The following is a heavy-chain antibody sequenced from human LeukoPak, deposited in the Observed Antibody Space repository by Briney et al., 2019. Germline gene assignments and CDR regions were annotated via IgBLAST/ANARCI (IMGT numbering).Heavy chain of an antibody. J-gene: IGHJ4*02. D-gene: IGHD6-13*01. CDR3: ARDRMKGEQQLVQDY. CDR1: GGTFSSYA. Sequence: ASVKVSCKASGGTFSSYAISWVRQAPGQGLEWMGRIIPIFGIANYARKFQGRVTITADKSTSTAYMELSSLRSEDAAVYYCARDRMKGEQQLVQDYWGQGTLVTVSS. V-gene: IGHV1-69*04. CDR2: IIPIFGIA.